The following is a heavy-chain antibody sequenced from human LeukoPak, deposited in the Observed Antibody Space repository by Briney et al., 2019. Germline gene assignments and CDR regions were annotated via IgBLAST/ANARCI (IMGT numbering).Heavy chain of an antibody. D-gene: IGHD3-16*01. Sequence: GGSLRLSCSASGFSFSDYDMNWVRQAPGKGLEWVASISGRSSHIYYGDSVKGRFAISRDNAKNSLYLQVNSLGAEDTAVYYCGRAFPPLRTSSAGDLWGQGILVTVSS. CDR2: ISGRSSHI. V-gene: IGHV3-21*01. CDR3: GRAFPPLRTSSAGDL. J-gene: IGHJ4*02. CDR1: GFSFSDYD.